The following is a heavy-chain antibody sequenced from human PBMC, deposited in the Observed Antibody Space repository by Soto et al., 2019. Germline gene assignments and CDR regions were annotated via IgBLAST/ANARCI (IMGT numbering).Heavy chain of an antibody. CDR1: GFSLSTGGVG. CDR2: IYWDDEK. V-gene: IGHV2-5*02. D-gene: IGHD5-18*01. J-gene: IGHJ5*02. Sequence: QITLEESGPTLVKPTQTLTLTCTFSGFSLSTGGVGVGWVRQPPGKALEWLALIYWDDEKRYRPSLKSRLTITKATSKAPVVLTMTNIDPVDTATYYCAHRREPWYWFDTWGQGTLVTVSS. CDR3: AHRREPWYWFDT.